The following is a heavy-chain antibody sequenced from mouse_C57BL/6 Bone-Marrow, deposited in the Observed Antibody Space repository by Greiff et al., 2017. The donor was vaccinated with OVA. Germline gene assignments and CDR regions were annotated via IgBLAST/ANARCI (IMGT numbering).Heavy chain of an antibody. V-gene: IGHV14-4*01. CDR2: IDPENGDT. CDR1: GFNIKDDY. J-gene: IGHJ3*01. D-gene: IGHD2-5*01. CDR3: ARRGYSNYSWFAY. Sequence: VQLQQSGAELVRPGASVKLSCTASGFNIKDDYMHWVKQRPEQGLEWIGWIDPENGDTEYASKFQGKATITADTSSNTAYLQLSSLTSEDTAVYYCARRGYSNYSWFAYWGQGTLVTVSA.